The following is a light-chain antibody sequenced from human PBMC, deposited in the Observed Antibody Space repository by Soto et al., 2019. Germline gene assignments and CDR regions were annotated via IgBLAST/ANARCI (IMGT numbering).Light chain of an antibody. V-gene: IGLV1-51*01. CDR3: GPWDSSLSAAV. Sequence: QSVLTQPPSVSAAPGQKVTISCSGSSSNIGNNYVSWYQQLPGTAPKLLIYDNNKRPSGIPDRFSGSKSGTSATLGITGLQTGDEADYYCGPWDSSLSAAVFVTGTKVTV. J-gene: IGLJ1*01. CDR2: DNN. CDR1: SSNIGNNY.